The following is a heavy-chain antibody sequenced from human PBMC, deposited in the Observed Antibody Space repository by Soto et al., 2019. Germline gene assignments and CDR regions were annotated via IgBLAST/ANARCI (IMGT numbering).Heavy chain of an antibody. Sequence: ASVKVSRKASGGTFSSYAISWVRQAPGQGLEWMGGIIPIFGTANYAQKFQGRVTITADESTSTAYMELSSLRSEDTAVYYCARDSGSPTRIPTTYYGMDVWGQGTTVTVSS. CDR1: GGTFSSYA. V-gene: IGHV1-69*13. D-gene: IGHD1-26*01. CDR2: IIPIFGTA. CDR3: ARDSGSPTRIPTTYYGMDV. J-gene: IGHJ6*02.